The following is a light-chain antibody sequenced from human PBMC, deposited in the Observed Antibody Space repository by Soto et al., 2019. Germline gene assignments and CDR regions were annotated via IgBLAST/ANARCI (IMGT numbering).Light chain of an antibody. J-gene: IGKJ1*01. Sequence: ETVLTQSPGSLPLSPGERATLSCRASQSVSRNYLVWYQQKPGQAPRLLIYGASSRATGIPDRFSGSGSGTDFTLTISKLEPEDFAVYYCQQSGSSPWPFGQGTVADIK. CDR1: QSVSRNY. V-gene: IGKV3-20*01. CDR3: QQSGSSPWP. CDR2: GAS.